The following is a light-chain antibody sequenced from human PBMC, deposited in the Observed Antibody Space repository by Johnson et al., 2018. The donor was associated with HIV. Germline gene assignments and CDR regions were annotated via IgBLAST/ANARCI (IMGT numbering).Light chain of an antibody. CDR2: DNN. CDR1: SSNIGNNY. CDR3: GTWDTSLSAVYV. V-gene: IGLV1-51*01. J-gene: IGLJ1*01. Sequence: QSVLTQPPSVSAAPGQKVTISCSGSSSNIGNNYVSWYQHVPGKAPKLLIYDNNKRPSGIPDRFSGSKSGTSATLGITGLQTGDEADYYCGTWDTSLSAVYVFGTGTKVTVL.